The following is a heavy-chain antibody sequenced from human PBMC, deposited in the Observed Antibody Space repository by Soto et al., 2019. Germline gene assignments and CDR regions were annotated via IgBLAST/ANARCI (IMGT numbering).Heavy chain of an antibody. Sequence: SETLSLTCAVSGGSISSGGYSWSWIRQPPGKGLEWIGYIYHSGSTYYNPSLKSRVTISVDRSKNQFSLKLSSVTAADTAVYYCARALLGYCSSTSCYTPLFDYWGQGTLVTAPQ. V-gene: IGHV4-30-2*01. D-gene: IGHD2-2*02. CDR1: GGSISSGGYS. J-gene: IGHJ4*02. CDR2: IYHSGST. CDR3: ARALLGYCSSTSCYTPLFDY.